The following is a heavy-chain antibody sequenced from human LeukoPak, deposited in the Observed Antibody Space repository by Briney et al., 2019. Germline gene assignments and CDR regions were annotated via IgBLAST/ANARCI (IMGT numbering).Heavy chain of an antibody. CDR1: GFTFSSYA. Sequence: GGSLRLSCAASGFTFSSYAMSWVRQAPGKGLEWVSAISGSGGSTYYADSVKGRFTISRDNSMNTLYLQMNSLRAEDTAVYYCAKEGYAYGSGSYYNYFDYWGQGTLVTVSS. CDR3: AKEGYAYGSGSYYNYFDY. CDR2: ISGSGGST. V-gene: IGHV3-23*01. D-gene: IGHD3-10*01. J-gene: IGHJ4*02.